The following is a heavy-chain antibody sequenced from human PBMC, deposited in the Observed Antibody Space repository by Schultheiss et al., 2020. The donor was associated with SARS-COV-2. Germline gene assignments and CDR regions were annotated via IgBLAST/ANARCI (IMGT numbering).Heavy chain of an antibody. V-gene: IGHV4-34*01. J-gene: IGHJ5*02. D-gene: IGHD6-13*01. CDR2: INHSGST. Sequence: SETLSLTCTVSGGSISSYYWSWIRQPPGKGLEWIGEINHSGSTNYNPSLKSRVTISVDTSKNQFSLKLSSVTAADTAVYYCARHGQQLVRVFDPWGQGTLVTVSS. CDR3: ARHGQQLVRVFDP. CDR1: GGSISSYY.